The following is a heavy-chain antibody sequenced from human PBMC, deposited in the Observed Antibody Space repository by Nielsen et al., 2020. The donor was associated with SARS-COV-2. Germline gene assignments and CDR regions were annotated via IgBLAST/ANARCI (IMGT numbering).Heavy chain of an antibody. V-gene: IGHV3-20*01. CDR1: GFTFDDYA. CDR3: ARIQWLVEYYFDY. J-gene: IGHJ4*02. Sequence: GGSLRLSCAASGFTFDDYAMHWVRQAPGKGLEWVSGINWNGGSTGYADSVKGRFTISRDNAKNSLYLQMNSLRAEDTALYHCARIQWLVEYYFDYWGQGTLVTVSS. CDR2: INWNGGST. D-gene: IGHD6-19*01.